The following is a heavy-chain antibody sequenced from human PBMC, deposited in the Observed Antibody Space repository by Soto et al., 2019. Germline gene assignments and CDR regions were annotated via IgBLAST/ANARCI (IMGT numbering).Heavy chain of an antibody. D-gene: IGHD3-22*01. J-gene: IGHJ3*02. Sequence: SETLSLTCAVSGGPISTRNWWSWVRQPPGKGLEWIGEIYHSGSTNYNPSLKSRVTISVDKSKNQFSLKLGSVTAADTALYYCARGLDYYDGSTHAFDIWGQGTMVT. CDR1: GGPISTRNW. CDR3: ARGLDYYDGSTHAFDI. V-gene: IGHV4-4*02. CDR2: IYHSGST.